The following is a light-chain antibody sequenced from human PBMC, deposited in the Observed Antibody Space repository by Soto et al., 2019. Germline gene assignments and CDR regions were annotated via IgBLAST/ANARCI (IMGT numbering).Light chain of an antibody. CDR3: QSWGTGPVV. V-gene: IGLV4-69*01. J-gene: IGLJ2*01. CDR1: SGHSSYA. CDR2: LYNNGSH. Sequence: QLVLTQSPSASASLGASVKLTCTLSSGHSSYAIAWHQQQPEKGPRYLMKLYNNGSHTKGDGIPDRFSGSSSGAGRYLTISSVQSEDEADYYCQSWGTGPVVFGGGTKLTVL.